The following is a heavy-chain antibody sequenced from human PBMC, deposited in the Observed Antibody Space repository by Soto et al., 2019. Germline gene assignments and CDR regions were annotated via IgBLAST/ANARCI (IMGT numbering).Heavy chain of an antibody. CDR2: MNPNSGNT. V-gene: IGHV1-8*01. Sequence: ASVKVSCKASGYTFTSYDINWVRQATGQGLEWMGWMNPNSGNTGYAQKFQGRVTMTRNTSISTAYMELSSLRSEDTAVYYCARAVLGYCSGGSCYPSRGGFDYWGQGTLVTVSS. CDR3: ARAVLGYCSGGSCYPSRGGFDY. J-gene: IGHJ4*02. D-gene: IGHD2-15*01. CDR1: GYTFTSYD.